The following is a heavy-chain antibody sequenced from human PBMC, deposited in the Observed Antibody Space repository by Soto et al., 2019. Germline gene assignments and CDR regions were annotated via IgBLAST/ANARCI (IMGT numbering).Heavy chain of an antibody. Sequence: GASVKVSCKASGGTFSSYTISWVRQAPGKGPEWMGRIIPILDILNYAQKFQGRVTITADKSTSTAYMELSSLRSEDTAVYYCARATRGHSGYDYYFDYWGQGTLVTVSS. CDR1: GGTFSSYT. J-gene: IGHJ4*02. V-gene: IGHV1-69*02. CDR2: IIPILDIL. D-gene: IGHD5-12*01. CDR3: ARATRGHSGYDYYFDY.